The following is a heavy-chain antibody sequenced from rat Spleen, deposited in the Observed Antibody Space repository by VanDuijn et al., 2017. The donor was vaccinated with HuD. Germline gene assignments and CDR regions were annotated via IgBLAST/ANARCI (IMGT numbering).Heavy chain of an antibody. CDR2: ISYDGLVP. V-gene: IGHV5-29*01. D-gene: IGHD1-12*02. CDR3: TRHRLYFDDGSYYHSRVMDA. J-gene: IGHJ4*01. Sequence: EVQLVESDGGLVQPGRSLKLSCAASGFTFSDYYMAWVRQAPTKGLEWVASISYDGLVPYYRDSVKGRCTISRDNSESTLYLQMDILRSEDTATYYCTRHRLYFDDGSYYHSRVMDAWGQGASVTVSS. CDR1: GFTFSDYY.